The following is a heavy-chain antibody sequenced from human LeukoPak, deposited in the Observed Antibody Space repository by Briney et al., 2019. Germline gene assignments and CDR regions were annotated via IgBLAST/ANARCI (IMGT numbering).Heavy chain of an antibody. V-gene: IGHV3-30*18. D-gene: IGHD6-19*01. J-gene: IGHJ4*02. Sequence: PWRSLRLSCAASGFTFSSYGMHWVRQAPGKGLEWVAVISYDGSNKYYADSVKGRFTISRDNSKNTLYLQMNSLRAEDTAVYYCAKAPYSSGWYPDYWGQGTLVTVSS. CDR1: GFTFSSYG. CDR2: ISYDGSNK. CDR3: AKAPYSSGWYPDY.